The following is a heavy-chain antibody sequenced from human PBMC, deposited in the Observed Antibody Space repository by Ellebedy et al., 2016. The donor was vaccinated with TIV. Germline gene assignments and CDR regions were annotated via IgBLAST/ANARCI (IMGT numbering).Heavy chain of an antibody. D-gene: IGHD3-10*01. V-gene: IGHV4-59*08. J-gene: IGHJ6*02. CDR3: ARQANDYGSGSPLGYGMDV. CDR2: IHYSGST. Sequence: MPGGSLRLSCNVSGGSMSRYYWSWIRQPPGQGLEWIGYIHYSGSTYYNPSLKSRVTISVDTSKNQFSLKLSSVTAADTAVYYWARQANDYGSGSPLGYGMDVWGQGTTVTVSS. CDR1: GGSMSRYY.